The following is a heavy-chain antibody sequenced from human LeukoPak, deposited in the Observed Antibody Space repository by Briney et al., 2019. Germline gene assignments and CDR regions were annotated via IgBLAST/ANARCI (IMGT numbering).Heavy chain of an antibody. CDR3: SKWGDYDVLTGYYDSDF. CDR1: GFTFNNYA. Sequence: GASLRLSCAASGFTFNNYAMSWVRQAPGKGLEWVSAILGSGRSAYYADSVKGRFTISRDNSKNSLFLQMNSLRVEDTALYYCSKWGDYDVLTGYYDSDFWGQGTLVSVSA. D-gene: IGHD3-9*01. V-gene: IGHV3-23*01. CDR2: ILGSGRSA. J-gene: IGHJ4*02.